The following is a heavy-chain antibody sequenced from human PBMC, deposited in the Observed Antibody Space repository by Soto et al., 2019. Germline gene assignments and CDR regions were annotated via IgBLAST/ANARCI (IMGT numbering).Heavy chain of an antibody. V-gene: IGHV3-33*01. Sequence: VAVIWYDGSNKYYADSVKGRFTISRDNSKNTLYLQMNSLRAEDTAVYYCARDGQLAPPFDAFDIWGQGTMVTVSS. CDR3: ARDGQLAPPFDAFDI. J-gene: IGHJ3*02. CDR2: IWYDGSNK. D-gene: IGHD6-13*01.